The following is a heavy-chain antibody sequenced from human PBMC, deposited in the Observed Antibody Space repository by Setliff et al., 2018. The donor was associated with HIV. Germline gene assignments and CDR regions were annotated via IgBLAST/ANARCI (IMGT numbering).Heavy chain of an antibody. CDR3: ACYAAFGTGWFDP. V-gene: IGHV1-18*01. Sequence: ASVKVSCKASGYNFTAYAISWVRQAPGQGLEWMGRIGGDNANIKFAQSFQGRVTMTTDTSTNTAYLERTSLRSDDTAVYYCACYAAFGTGWFDPWGQGTQVTVSS. CDR2: IGGDNANI. CDR1: GYNFTAYA. J-gene: IGHJ5*02. D-gene: IGHD2-8*02.